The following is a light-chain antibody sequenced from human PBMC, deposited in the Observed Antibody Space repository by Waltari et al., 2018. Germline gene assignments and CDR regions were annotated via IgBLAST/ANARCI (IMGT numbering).Light chain of an antibody. CDR1: TLGAKY. CDR2: QAS. V-gene: IGLV3-1*01. Sequence: SYELTQPPSVSVPPGQTASITCSGDTLGAKYDCWYQQKPGHSPGLVIYQASKRPSGIPERFSCSNSGNTATLTISGTQAMDEADDYCQAWDSSTVVFGGGTKLTVL. J-gene: IGLJ2*01. CDR3: QAWDSSTVV.